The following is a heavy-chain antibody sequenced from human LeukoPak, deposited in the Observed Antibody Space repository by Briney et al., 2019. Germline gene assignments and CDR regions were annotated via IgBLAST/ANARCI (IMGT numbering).Heavy chain of an antibody. V-gene: IGHV1-46*01. CDR1: GYSFTSYY. D-gene: IGHD3-10*01. Sequence: ASVKVSCKASGYSFTSYYMHWVRQAPGQGLEWMGVINPSGGSTSYAQKFQGRVTMTRDASTSTVYLEVSSLRAEDTAVYYCAKGRGSPDYFDYWGQGTLVTVSS. CDR3: AKGRGSPDYFDY. CDR2: INPSGGST. J-gene: IGHJ4*02.